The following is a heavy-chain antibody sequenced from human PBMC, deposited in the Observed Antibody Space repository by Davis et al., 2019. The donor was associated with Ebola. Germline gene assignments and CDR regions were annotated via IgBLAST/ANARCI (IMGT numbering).Heavy chain of an antibody. J-gene: IGHJ4*02. D-gene: IGHD1-26*01. CDR1: GYSFTSYG. CDR2: MNPNSGNT. V-gene: IGHV1-8*02. CDR3: TTLGATVDY. Sequence: ASVKVSCKASGYSFTSYGISWVRQATGQGLEWMGWMNPNSGNTGYAQKFQGRVTMTRNTSISTAYMELSSLKTEDTAVYYCTTLGATVDYWGQGTLVTVSS.